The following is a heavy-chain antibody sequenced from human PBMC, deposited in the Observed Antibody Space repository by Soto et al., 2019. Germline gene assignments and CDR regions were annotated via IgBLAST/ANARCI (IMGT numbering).Heavy chain of an antibody. J-gene: IGHJ3*02. CDR1: GGSISSYY. V-gene: IGHV4-59*01. CDR2: IYYSGST. D-gene: IGHD3-10*01. Sequence: SETLSLTCTVSGGSISSYYWSWIRQPPGKGLEWIGYIYYSGSTNYNPSLKSRVTISVDTSKNQFSLKLSSVTAADTAVYYCERDPNYSDAFDIWGQGTMVTVSS. CDR3: ERDPNYSDAFDI.